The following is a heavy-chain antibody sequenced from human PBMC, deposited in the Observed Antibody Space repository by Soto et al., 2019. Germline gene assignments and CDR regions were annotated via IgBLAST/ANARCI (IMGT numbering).Heavy chain of an antibody. CDR2: IYYSGST. V-gene: IGHV4-30-4*01. CDR1: GGSISSGDYY. CDR3: ARVSCSGGSCYSGWVDWFDP. Sequence: QVQLQESGPGLVKPSQTLSLTCTVSGGSISSGDYYWSWIRQPPGKGLEWIGYIYYSGSTYYNPSLTSRGTIAVDTSSNQFSLKLSSVTAADTAVYYCARVSCSGGSCYSGWVDWFDPWGQGTLVTVSS. J-gene: IGHJ5*02. D-gene: IGHD2-15*01.